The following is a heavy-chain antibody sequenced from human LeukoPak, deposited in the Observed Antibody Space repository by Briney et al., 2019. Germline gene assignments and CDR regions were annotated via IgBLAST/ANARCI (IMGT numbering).Heavy chain of an antibody. CDR2: INTGNGNT. D-gene: IGHD5-12*01. Sequence: ASVKVSCKASGYTFTSNPMHWVRQAPGQRLQWMGWINTGNGNTEYSQEFQGGVTITRDTSATTAYMELSSLRSEDTAVYYCARDALVGFYYYYYMDVWGKGTTVTASS. J-gene: IGHJ6*03. CDR3: ARDALVGFYYYYYMDV. V-gene: IGHV1-3*03. CDR1: GYTFTSNP.